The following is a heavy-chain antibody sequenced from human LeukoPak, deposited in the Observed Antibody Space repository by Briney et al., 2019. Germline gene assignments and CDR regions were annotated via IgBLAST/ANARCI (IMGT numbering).Heavy chain of an antibody. V-gene: IGHV3-66*02. J-gene: IGHJ4*02. CDR3: AKTHDY. CDR1: GFTVSSHY. Sequence: GGSLRLSCAASGFTVSSHYMSWVRQAPRKGLEWVSVIYSGGSTYYADSVKGRFTISRDNSKNTLYLQMNSLRTEDTAVYYCAKTHDYWGQGTLVTVSS. CDR2: IYSGGST.